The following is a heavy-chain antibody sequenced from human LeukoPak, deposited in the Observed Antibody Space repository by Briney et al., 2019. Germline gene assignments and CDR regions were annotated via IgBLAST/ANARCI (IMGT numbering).Heavy chain of an antibody. CDR1: GFTFRRYA. CDR3: ARGKGGPFKY. V-gene: IGHV3-30*01. J-gene: IGHJ4*02. CDR2: MSFDGSYK. D-gene: IGHD2-15*01. Sequence: GGSLRLSCAASGFTFRRYAMHWVRQAPGKGLAWVAAMSFDGSYKYYAESVKGRFTISRDNSNNTVSLEMNSLRAEDTAVYFCARGKGGPFKYWGQGTLVTVS.